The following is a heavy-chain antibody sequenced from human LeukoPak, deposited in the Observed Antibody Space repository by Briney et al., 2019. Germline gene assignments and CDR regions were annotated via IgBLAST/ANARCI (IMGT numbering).Heavy chain of an antibody. J-gene: IGHJ4*02. CDR1: GFTFSSYA. D-gene: IGHD2-8*01. CDR3: AREVVAVLPDASTNDY. V-gene: IGHV3-30*03. CDR2: ISYDGSDK. Sequence: PGGSLRLSCAASGFTFSSYAMSWVRQAPGKGLEWVALISYDGSDKYYADTVEGRFTISRDNSKSTVHLQMNSLRTEDTAVYFCAREVVAVLPDASTNDYWGQGALVFVSS.